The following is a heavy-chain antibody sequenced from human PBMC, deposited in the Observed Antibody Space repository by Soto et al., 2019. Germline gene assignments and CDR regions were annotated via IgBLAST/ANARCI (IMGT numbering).Heavy chain of an antibody. V-gene: IGHV3-74*01. Sequence: GGSLRLSCAASGCTFSDYWMHWVRQAPGQGLVWVSRIHSDGSSTTYADSVKGRFTISRDNAKNTLYLQMNSLRAEDTAVYYCARGDRGAFDLWGQGTMVTVS. D-gene: IGHD2-21*02. CDR3: ARGDRGAFDL. CDR1: GCTFSDYW. J-gene: IGHJ3*01. CDR2: IHSDGSST.